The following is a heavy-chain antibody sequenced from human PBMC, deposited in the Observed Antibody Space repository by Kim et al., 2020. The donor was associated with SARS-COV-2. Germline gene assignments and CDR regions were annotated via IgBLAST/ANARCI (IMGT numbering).Heavy chain of an antibody. CDR3: ARGLRFNDYYDSSGYSYYFDY. CDR2: IKQDGSGR. Sequence: GGSLRLSCAASGFTFSSSWMSWVRQAPGKGLEWVANIKQDGSGRSYVDSVKGRFTISRDNAKNSLYLQMNSLRAEDTAVYYCARGLRFNDYYDSSGYSYYFDYWGQGTLVTVSS. J-gene: IGHJ4*02. D-gene: IGHD3-22*01. V-gene: IGHV3-7*03. CDR1: GFTFSSSW.